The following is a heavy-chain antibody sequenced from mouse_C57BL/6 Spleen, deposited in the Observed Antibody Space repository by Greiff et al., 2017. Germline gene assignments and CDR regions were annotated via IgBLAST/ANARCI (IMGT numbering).Heavy chain of an antibody. CDR2: ISDGGSYT. CDR3: AHLPGMDD. V-gene: IGHV5-4*01. J-gene: IGHJ2*01. CDR1: GFTFSSYA. Sequence: EVQLVESGGGLVKPGGSLKLSCAASGFTFSSYAMSWVRQTPEKRLEWVATISDGGSYTYYPDNVKGRFTISRDNAKNNLYLQMSHLKSEDTAMYYCAHLPGMDDWGQGTTLTVSS.